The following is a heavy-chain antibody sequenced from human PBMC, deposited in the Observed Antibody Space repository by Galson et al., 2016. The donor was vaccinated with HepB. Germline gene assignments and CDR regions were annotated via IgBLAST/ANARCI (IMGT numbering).Heavy chain of an antibody. J-gene: IGHJ6*02. Sequence: SLRLSCAASGFTFSSYAMNWVRQPPGKGLEWVALISYDGINSYYADSLKGRFTISRDNSKNTLYLQMNSLRAEDTGVYYCAKDRLAAPYYYYVMDVWGQGTTVTVSS. CDR2: ISYDGINS. V-gene: IGHV3-30*18. CDR3: AKDRLAAPYYYYVMDV. D-gene: IGHD3-10*01. CDR1: GFTFSSYA.